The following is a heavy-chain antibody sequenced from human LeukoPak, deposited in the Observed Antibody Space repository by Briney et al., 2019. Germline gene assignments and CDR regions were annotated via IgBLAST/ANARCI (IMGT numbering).Heavy chain of an antibody. J-gene: IGHJ6*03. Sequence: SETLSLTCTVSGGSISSYYWSWIRQPPGKGLEWIGYIYYSGSTNYNPSLKSRVTISVDTSKNQFSLKLSSVTAADTAVYYCARARSNSGSYLIYYYYYMDVWGKGTTVTIS. CDR1: GGSISSYY. CDR2: IYYSGST. CDR3: ARARSNSGSYLIYYYYYMDV. D-gene: IGHD1-26*01. V-gene: IGHV4-59*01.